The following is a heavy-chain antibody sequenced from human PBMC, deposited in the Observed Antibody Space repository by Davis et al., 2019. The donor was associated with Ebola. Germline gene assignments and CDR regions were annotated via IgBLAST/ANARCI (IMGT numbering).Heavy chain of an antibody. J-gene: IGHJ4*02. V-gene: IGHV1-2*06. CDR2: INPNSGDT. CDR3: VIGGRAGGFDY. CDR1: GYTFIGYY. D-gene: IGHD2/OR15-2a*01. Sequence: ASVKVSCKASGYTFIGYYMHWVRQAPGQGLEWMGRINPNSGDTNYAQKFQGRVTMARDTSISTVYMELSSLRSDDTAVYYCVIGGRAGGFDYWGQGTLVTVSS.